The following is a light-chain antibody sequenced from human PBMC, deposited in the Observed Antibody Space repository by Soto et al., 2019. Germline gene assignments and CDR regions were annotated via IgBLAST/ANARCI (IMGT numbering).Light chain of an antibody. CDR3: QQYGRA. J-gene: IGKJ1*01. V-gene: IGKV3-20*01. Sequence: EIVLTQSPGTLSLSPGARAPLSCRASQNVSSNLLVWYQQKPGQAPRLLIYGTSNRATGIPDRFKGSGSGTDFTLTITRLEPEDFAVYYCQQYGRAFGQGTKVDI. CDR2: GTS. CDR1: QNVSSNL.